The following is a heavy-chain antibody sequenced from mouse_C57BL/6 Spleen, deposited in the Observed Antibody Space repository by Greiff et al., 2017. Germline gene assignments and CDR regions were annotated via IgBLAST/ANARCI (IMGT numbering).Heavy chain of an antibody. D-gene: IGHD2-12*01. CDR2: ISSGGSYT. CDR1: GFTFSSYG. CDR3: ARRYDAYAMDY. Sequence: EVKVVESGGDLVKPGGSLKLSCAASGFTFSSYGMSWVRQTPDKRLEWVATISSGGSYTYYPDSVKGRFTISRDNAKNTLYLQMSSLKSEDTAMYYCARRYDAYAMDYWGQGTSVTVSS. J-gene: IGHJ4*01. V-gene: IGHV5-6*02.